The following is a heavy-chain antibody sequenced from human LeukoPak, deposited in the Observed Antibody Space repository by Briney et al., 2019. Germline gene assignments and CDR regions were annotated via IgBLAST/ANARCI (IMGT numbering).Heavy chain of an antibody. J-gene: IGHJ4*02. Sequence: SETLSLTCTVSGGSISSDYWSWTRQPPGKGLEWIGYIYYRGSTNYNPSLKSRVTISVDTSKNQFSLKLSSVTAADTAIYYCATYYDSSGYRFDYWGQGTLVTVSS. CDR3: ATYYDSSGYRFDY. CDR2: IYYRGST. V-gene: IGHV4-59*01. D-gene: IGHD3-22*01. CDR1: GGSISSDY.